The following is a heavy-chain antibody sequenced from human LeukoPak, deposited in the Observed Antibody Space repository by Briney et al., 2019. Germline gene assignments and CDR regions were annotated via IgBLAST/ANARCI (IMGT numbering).Heavy chain of an antibody. Sequence: TSETLSLTCTVSGGSISSYYWSWIRQPPGKGLEWIGYIYYSGSTNYNPSLKSRVIISVDTSKNQFSLKLSSVTAADTAVYYCARRSCSSTNCYIDYFDYWGQGTLVTASS. D-gene: IGHD2-2*02. CDR2: IYYSGST. V-gene: IGHV4-59*08. CDR3: ARRSCSSTNCYIDYFDY. CDR1: GGSISSYY. J-gene: IGHJ4*02.